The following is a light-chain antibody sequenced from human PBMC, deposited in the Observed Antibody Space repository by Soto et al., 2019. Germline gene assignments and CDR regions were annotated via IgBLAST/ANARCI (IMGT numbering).Light chain of an antibody. CDR2: DAS. CDR1: RSVNTY. Sequence: DIHITQSPSSLSASVGDRVTITCRASRSVNTYLNWYQQKPGKAPKLLIYDASSFQSGVPRRFSGSGSGTDFTLTINNLQPEDFASYYCQQTYSTRCTFGQGTKVDIK. J-gene: IGKJ1*01. V-gene: IGKV1-39*01. CDR3: QQTYSTRCT.